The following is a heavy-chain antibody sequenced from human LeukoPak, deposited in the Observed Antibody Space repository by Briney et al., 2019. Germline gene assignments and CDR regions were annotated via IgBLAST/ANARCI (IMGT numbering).Heavy chain of an antibody. D-gene: IGHD7-27*01. Sequence: SQTLSLTCAVSGDSFSRNSAAWDWLRQAPWRGLEWLGRTYYRSKWYSEYAVSVKSRITINPDTSKNQFSLQLNSVTPEDTAVYYCASLTGDERYWGQGTLVTVSS. V-gene: IGHV6-1*01. CDR2: TYYRSKWYS. CDR3: ASLTGDERY. CDR1: GDSFSRNSAA. J-gene: IGHJ4*02.